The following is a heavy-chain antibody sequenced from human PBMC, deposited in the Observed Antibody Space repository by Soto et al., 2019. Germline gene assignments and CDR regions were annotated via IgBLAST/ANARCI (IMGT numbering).Heavy chain of an antibody. D-gene: IGHD6-19*01. Sequence: TSETLSLTCTVSGGSISSYYWSWIRQPPGKGLEWIGYIYYSGSTNYNPSLKSRVTISVDTSKNRFSLKLSSVTAADTAVYYCARIGGAAVAGIVDYWGQGTLVTVSS. J-gene: IGHJ4*02. CDR1: GGSISSYY. CDR3: ARIGGAAVAGIVDY. V-gene: IGHV4-59*01. CDR2: IYYSGST.